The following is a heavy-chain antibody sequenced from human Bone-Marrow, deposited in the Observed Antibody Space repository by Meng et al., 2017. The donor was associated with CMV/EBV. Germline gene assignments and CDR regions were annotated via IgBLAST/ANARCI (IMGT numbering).Heavy chain of an antibody. CDR1: GGSISSSSYY. CDR2: IYYSGST. J-gene: IGHJ4*02. CDR3: ARIPYLKYYFDY. V-gene: IGHV4-39*07. Sequence: CTVSGGSISSSSYYWGWIRQPPGKGLEWIGSIYYSGSTYYNPSLKSRVTISVDTSKNQFSLKLSSVTAADTAVYYCARIPYLKYYFDYWGQGTLVTVSS.